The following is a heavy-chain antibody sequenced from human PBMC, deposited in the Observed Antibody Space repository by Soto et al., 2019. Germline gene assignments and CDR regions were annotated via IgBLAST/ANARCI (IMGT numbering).Heavy chain of an antibody. J-gene: IGHJ3*02. V-gene: IGHV1-18*01. CDR2: ISAYNGNT. D-gene: IGHD4-17*01. CDR3: AIGTTVTTRDAFDI. CDR1: GYTFTSYG. Sequence: ASVKVSCKASGYTFTSYGISWVRQAPGQGLEWMGWISAYNGNTNYAQKLQGRVTMTTDTSTSTAYMELRSLRSDDTAVYYCAIGTTVTTRDAFDIWGQGTMVTVSS.